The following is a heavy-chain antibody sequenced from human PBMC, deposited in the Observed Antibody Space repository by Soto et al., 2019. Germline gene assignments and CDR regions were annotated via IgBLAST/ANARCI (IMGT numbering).Heavy chain of an antibody. V-gene: IGHV5-51*01. Sequence: PGESLKISCQGTGYSFTNCWIGWVRQMPGKGLEWMGIMYPYNSQTRYSPSFQGQVTISADKSISTAYLQWSSLKASDTAIYYCVSPWGSSYGDMDVWGQGTTVTVSS. CDR2: MYPYNSQT. CDR3: VSPWGSSYGDMDV. J-gene: IGHJ6*02. CDR1: GYSFTNCW. D-gene: IGHD4-17*01.